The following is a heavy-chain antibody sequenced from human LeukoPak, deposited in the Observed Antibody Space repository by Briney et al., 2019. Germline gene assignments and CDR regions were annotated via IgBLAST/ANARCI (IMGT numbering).Heavy chain of an antibody. V-gene: IGHV3-7*01. CDR2: IKSDGSEK. D-gene: IGHD3-10*01. CDR1: GLTFSSYW. J-gene: IGHJ5*02. Sequence: GGSLRLSCAASGLTFSSYWMNWVRQAPGKGLEWVAVIKSDGSEKYYVDSVMGRFTISRDNAKNSLYLQLNSLRAEDTAVYYCARDLRGDTNNWFDPWGQGTLVTVSS. CDR3: ARDLRGDTNNWFDP.